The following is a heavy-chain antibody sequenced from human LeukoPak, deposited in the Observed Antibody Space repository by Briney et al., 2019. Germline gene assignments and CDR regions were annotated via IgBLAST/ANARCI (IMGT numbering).Heavy chain of an antibody. CDR3: ARERGRGRDSPWFDY. D-gene: IGHD3-16*01. J-gene: IGHJ4*01. Sequence: GESLRLSCAASGFTVSGDFMSWVRQAPGKGLEWVSVIYSDGSTYYADSVKGRFTISRDNSKNTLYLQMYGLRAEDTAVYYCARERGRGRDSPWFDYWGHGTLVTVSS. CDR2: IYSDGST. V-gene: IGHV3-53*01. CDR1: GFTVSGDF.